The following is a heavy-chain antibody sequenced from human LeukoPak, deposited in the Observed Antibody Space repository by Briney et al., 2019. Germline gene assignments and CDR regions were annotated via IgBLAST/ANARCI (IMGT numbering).Heavy chain of an antibody. J-gene: IGHJ4*02. D-gene: IGHD3-22*01. Sequence: GGSLGLSCAASGFTFSSYAMHWVRQAPGKGLEWVAVISYDGSNKYYADSVKGRFTISRDNSKNTLYLQMNSLRAEDTAVYYCAKDGYYYDSSGYPFGYWGQGTLVTVSS. V-gene: IGHV3-30-3*01. CDR3: AKDGYYYDSSGYPFGY. CDR2: ISYDGSNK. CDR1: GFTFSSYA.